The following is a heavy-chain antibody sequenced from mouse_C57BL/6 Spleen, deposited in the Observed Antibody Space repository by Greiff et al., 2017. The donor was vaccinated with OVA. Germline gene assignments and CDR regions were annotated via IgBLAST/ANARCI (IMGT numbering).Heavy chain of an antibody. CDR1: GYAFSSSW. D-gene: IGHD2-2*01. J-gene: IGHJ1*03. CDR2: IYPGDGDT. V-gene: IGHV1-82*01. Sequence: VKLVESGPELVKPGASVKISCKASGYAFSSSWMNWVKQRPGKGLEWIGRIYPGDGDTNYNGKFKGKATLTADKSSSTAYMQLSSLTSEDSAVYFCARRKVYYGYDGYFDVWGTGTTVTVSS. CDR3: ARRKVYYGYDGYFDV.